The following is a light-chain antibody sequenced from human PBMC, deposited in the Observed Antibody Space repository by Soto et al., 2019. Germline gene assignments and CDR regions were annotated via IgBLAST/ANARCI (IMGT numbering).Light chain of an antibody. CDR1: SSDVGGYNY. Sequence: QSALTQPRSVSGSPGQSVTISCTGTSSDVGGYNYVSWYQQHPGKAPKVIIFDVSKRPSGVPDRFSGSKSGSTASLTISGLRAEDESDYYCSSFAGSSTLVFGGGTKVTVL. CDR2: DVS. CDR3: SSFAGSSTLV. J-gene: IGLJ2*01. V-gene: IGLV2-11*01.